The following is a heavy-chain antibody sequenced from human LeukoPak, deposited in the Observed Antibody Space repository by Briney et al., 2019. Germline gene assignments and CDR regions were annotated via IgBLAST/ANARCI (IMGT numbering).Heavy chain of an antibody. CDR2: INHSGST. Sequence: PSETLSLTCAVYGGSFRGHYWSWIRQSPGKGLEWIGEINHSGSTNHNPSLKSRVSVSVDKSKNQFSLKLSSVTAADTGVYYCARTNNILYYSDYWGQGTLVTVSS. D-gene: IGHD3-9*01. CDR3: ARTNNILYYSDY. J-gene: IGHJ4*02. V-gene: IGHV4-34*01. CDR1: GGSFRGHY.